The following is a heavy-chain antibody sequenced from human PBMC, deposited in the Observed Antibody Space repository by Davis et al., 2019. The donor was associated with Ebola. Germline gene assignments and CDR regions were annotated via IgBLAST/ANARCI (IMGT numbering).Heavy chain of an antibody. CDR3: ARRADY. CDR2: ISSSSSYI. CDR1: GFTFSSYS. V-gene: IGHV3-21*01. J-gene: IGHJ4*03. Sequence: GESLKISCAASGFTFSSYSMNWVRQAPGKGLEWVSSISSSSSYIYYADSVKGRFTISRDNAKNSLYLQMNSLRAEDTAVYYCARRADYWGQGTTVTVSS.